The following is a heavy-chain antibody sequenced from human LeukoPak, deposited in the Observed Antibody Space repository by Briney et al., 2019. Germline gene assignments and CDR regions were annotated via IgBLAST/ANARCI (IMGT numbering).Heavy chain of an antibody. V-gene: IGHV3-23*01. Sequence: GGSLRLSCAGSGFTFSRYTMSWVRQAPGKGLEWVSVIGAAGVTYYAESVKGRFIISRDNDKNTVYLQTNCLSAEDTDVYYCVRDDDMSSGWYELDYWGQGTLVTVSS. J-gene: IGHJ4*02. CDR3: VRDDDMSSGWYELDY. CDR1: GFTFSRYT. D-gene: IGHD6-19*01. CDR2: IGAAGVT.